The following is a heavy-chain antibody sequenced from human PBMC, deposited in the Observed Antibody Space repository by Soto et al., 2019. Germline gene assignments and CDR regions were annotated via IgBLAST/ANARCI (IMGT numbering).Heavy chain of an antibody. V-gene: IGHV3-23*01. J-gene: IGHJ4*02. CDR2: ISPSASST. Sequence: GGSLRLSCAASGFTFSNYAMSWVRQAPGKGLEGVSAISPSASSTYWTDSLKGRFPISRDNSKDTRYLQMSSLRAEDTAFYYCSRRKGDNSAFDYWGQGTLVTVSS. CDR3: SRRKGDNSAFDY. D-gene: IGHD3-22*01. CDR1: GFTFSNYA.